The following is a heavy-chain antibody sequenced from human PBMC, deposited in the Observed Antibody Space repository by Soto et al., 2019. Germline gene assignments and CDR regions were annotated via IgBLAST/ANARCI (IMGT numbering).Heavy chain of an antibody. CDR3: ARGGGTILAPLP. D-gene: IGHD3-3*01. Sequence: QVQLMQSGAEMKKPGASVKVSCKASGYTFTGYFMHWVRQAPGQGLEWMGWINTNSGATKYAHKFQGRVTMTRDTSISTAYMELSCLTSDDTAVYFCARGGGTILAPLPWGQGTLVTVSS. V-gene: IGHV1-2*02. J-gene: IGHJ5*02. CDR2: INTNSGAT. CDR1: GYTFTGYF.